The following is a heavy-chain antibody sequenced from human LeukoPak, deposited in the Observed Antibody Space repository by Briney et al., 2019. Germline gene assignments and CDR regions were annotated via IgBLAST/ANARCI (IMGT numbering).Heavy chain of an antibody. CDR1: GFNYSSYT. J-gene: IGHJ6*03. Sequence: PGGSLRLSCAASGFNYSSYTMNWVRQAPGVGLEWLSYISASRDITYYADSVKGRFTISRDNAKNSLHLQMNSLRAEDTAVYYCVRGSLASGVVVYYYYYLDVWGKGTTVTVSS. CDR3: VRGSLASGVVVYYYYYLDV. CDR2: ISASRDIT. V-gene: IGHV3-48*01. D-gene: IGHD3-3*01.